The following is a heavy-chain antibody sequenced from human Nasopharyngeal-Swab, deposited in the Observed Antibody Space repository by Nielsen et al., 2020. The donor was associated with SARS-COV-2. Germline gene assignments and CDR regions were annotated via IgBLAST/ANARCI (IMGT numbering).Heavy chain of an antibody. D-gene: IGHD6-13*01. J-gene: IGHJ4*02. Sequence: SETLSLTCTVSGGSISSYYWSWIRQPPGKGLEWIGYIYYSGSTNYNPSLKSRVTISVDTSKNQFSLKLSSVTAADTAVYYCVRSSSWYYFDYWAQGTQVTVSS. CDR3: VRSSSWYYFDY. V-gene: IGHV4-59*01. CDR1: GGSISSYY. CDR2: IYYSGST.